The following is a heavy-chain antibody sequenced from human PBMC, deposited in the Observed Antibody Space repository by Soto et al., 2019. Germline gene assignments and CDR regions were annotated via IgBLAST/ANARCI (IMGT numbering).Heavy chain of an antibody. Sequence: EVQLLESGGGLVQPGGSLRLSCAASGFTFSNYGMNWVRQAPGKGLEWVSAISGRGDSTFYADSMGGLFTISRDNSKNTLYLQMKSLRAVYTSVYYCGARKSIAAVAGTDYWGQGTLVTVSS. V-gene: IGHV3-23*01. D-gene: IGHD6-19*01. J-gene: IGHJ4*02. CDR1: GFTFSNYG. CDR3: GARKSIAAVAGTDY. CDR2: ISGRGDST.